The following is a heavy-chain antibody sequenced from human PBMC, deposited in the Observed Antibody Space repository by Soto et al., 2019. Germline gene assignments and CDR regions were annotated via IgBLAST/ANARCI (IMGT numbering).Heavy chain of an antibody. CDR1: GGSISSGDYY. V-gene: IGHV4-30-4*01. CDR2: IYYSGST. D-gene: IGHD3-3*01. CDR3: ARDNILGILYGGMDV. J-gene: IGHJ6*02. Sequence: KPSETLSLTCTVSGGSISSGDYYWSWIRQPPGKGLEWIGYIYYSGSTYYNPSLKSRVTISVDTSKNQFSLKLSSVTAADTAVYYCARDNILGILYGGMDVWGQGTTVTV.